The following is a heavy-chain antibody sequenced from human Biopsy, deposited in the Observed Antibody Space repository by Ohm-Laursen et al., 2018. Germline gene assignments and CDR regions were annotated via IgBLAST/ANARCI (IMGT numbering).Heavy chain of an antibody. V-gene: IGHV1-69*01. CDR2: IIPMFGTA. CDR3: ARGPHSGSHSCFDY. CDR1: GGTFINYA. D-gene: IGHD1-26*01. J-gene: IGHJ4*02. Sequence: SSVTVSCKASGGTFINYAISWVRQAPGQGLEWMGGIIPMFGTANYAQMFQGRVTISADESTSKSYMELSSLTTEDTAIYYCARGPHSGSHSCFDYWGRGTLVTVSS.